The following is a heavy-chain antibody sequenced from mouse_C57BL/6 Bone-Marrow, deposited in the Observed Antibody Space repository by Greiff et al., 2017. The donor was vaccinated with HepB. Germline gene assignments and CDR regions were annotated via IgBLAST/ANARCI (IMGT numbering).Heavy chain of an antibody. V-gene: IGHV14-4*01. CDR1: GFNIKDDY. J-gene: IGHJ2*01. CDR3: TLAGDY. CDR2: IDPENGDT. Sequence: VQLKQSGAELVRPGASVKLSCTASGFNIKDDYLHWVKQRPEQGLEWIGWIDPENGDTEYASKFQGKAPITADTSSNTAYLQLSSLTSEDTAVYYCTLAGDYWGQGTTLTVSS.